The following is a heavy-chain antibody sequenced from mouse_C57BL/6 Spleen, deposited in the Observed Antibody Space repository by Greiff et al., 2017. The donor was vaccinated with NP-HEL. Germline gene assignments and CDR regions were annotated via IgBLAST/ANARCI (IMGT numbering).Heavy chain of an antibody. CDR3: AKASYYGSSYNYYAMDY. Sequence: DVMLVESGGGLVKPGGSLKLSCAASGFTFSDYGMHWVRQAPEKGLEWVAYISSGSSTIYYADTVKGRFTISRDNAKNTLFLQMTSLRSEDTAMYYCAKASYYGSSYNYYAMDYWGQGTSVTVSS. CDR2: ISSGSSTI. V-gene: IGHV5-17*01. CDR1: GFTFSDYG. J-gene: IGHJ4*01. D-gene: IGHD1-1*01.